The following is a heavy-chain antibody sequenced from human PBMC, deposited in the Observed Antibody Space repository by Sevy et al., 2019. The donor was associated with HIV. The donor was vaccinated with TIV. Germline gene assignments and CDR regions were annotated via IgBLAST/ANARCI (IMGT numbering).Heavy chain of an antibody. Sequence: SETLSLTCTVSGGSISSSSQFWAWIRQSPGKGLEWTGNVYNSGTTEYNPSLKSRITISVDTSKNQFSLKLTSVTAADTAVYYCARQLSYYDSLTGSQRGYWLDTWGHGNLVTVSS. CDR1: GGSISSSSQF. CDR2: VYNSGTT. V-gene: IGHV4-39*01. CDR3: ARQLSYYDSLTGSQRGYWLDT. D-gene: IGHD3-9*01. J-gene: IGHJ5*01.